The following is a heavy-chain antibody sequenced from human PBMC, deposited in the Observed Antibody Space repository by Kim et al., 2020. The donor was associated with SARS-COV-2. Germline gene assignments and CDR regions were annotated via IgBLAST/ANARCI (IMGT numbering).Heavy chain of an antibody. V-gene: IGHV1-2*02. D-gene: IGHD3-10*01. CDR2: INPNSGGT. CDR3: AREGITMVRGVRSLFDP. J-gene: IGHJ5*02. Sequence: ASVKVSCKSSGYTFTGYYMHWVRQAPGQGLEWMGWINPNSGGTNYAQKFQGRVTMTRDTSISTAYMELSRLRSDDTAVYYCAREGITMVRGVRSLFDPWGQGTLVTVSS. CDR1: GYTFTGYY.